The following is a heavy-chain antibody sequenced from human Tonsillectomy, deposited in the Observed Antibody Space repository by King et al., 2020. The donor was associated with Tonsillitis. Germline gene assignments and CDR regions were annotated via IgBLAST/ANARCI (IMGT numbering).Heavy chain of an antibody. CDR2: IKSKTDGGTT. Sequence: VQLVESGGGLVKPGGSLRLSCAASGFTFSHAWMSWVRQAPGKGLEWVGRIKSKTDGGTTDYAAPVKGSFTISRDDSKNTLYLQMNSLKTEDTAVYYCTTFPFSWVYEGDYSYMAVWGKGTTVTVSS. CDR1: GFTFSHAW. CDR3: TTFPFSWVYEGDYSYMAV. D-gene: IGHD2-8*01. J-gene: IGHJ6*03. V-gene: IGHV3-15*01.